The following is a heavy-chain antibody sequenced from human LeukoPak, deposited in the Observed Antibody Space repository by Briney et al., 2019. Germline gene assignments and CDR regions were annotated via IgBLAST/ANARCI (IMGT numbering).Heavy chain of an antibody. D-gene: IGHD5-24*01. CDR3: ASVSGDGYGGYASDI. J-gene: IGHJ3*02. Sequence: GGSLRLSCAASGFTFSSYWMSWVRQAPGKGLEWVANIKQDGSEKYYVDSVKGRFTISRDNAKRSLYLQMNSLRAEDTAVYYCASVSGDGYGGYASDIWGQGTKVTVSS. CDR2: IKQDGSEK. V-gene: IGHV3-7*01. CDR1: GFTFSSYW.